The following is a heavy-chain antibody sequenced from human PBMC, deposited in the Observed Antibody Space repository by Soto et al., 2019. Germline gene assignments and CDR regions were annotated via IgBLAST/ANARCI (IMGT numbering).Heavy chain of an antibody. V-gene: IGHV3-33*01. CDR2: IWYDGSNK. CDR1: GFTFSSYG. Sequence: QVQLVESGGGVVQPGRSLRLSCAASGFTFSSYGMHWVRQAPGKGLEWVAVIWYDGSNKYYANSVKGRFTISRDNSKNTLYLQMNSLRAEDTAVYYGARDRTMIVVEPVDFDYWGQGTLVTVSS. CDR3: ARDRTMIVVEPVDFDY. D-gene: IGHD3-22*01. J-gene: IGHJ4*02.